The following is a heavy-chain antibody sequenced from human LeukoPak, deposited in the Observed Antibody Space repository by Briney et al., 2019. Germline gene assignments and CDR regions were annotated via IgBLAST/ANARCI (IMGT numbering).Heavy chain of an antibody. CDR1: GFTFSSYA. CDR3: AKVPLLDYDSSEPGNWFDP. J-gene: IGHJ5*02. D-gene: IGHD3-22*01. Sequence: GGSLRLSCAASGFTFSSYAMSWVRQAPGKGLEWVSAISGSGGSTYYADSVKGRFTISRDNSKNTLYLQMNSLRAEDTAVYYCAKVPLLDYDSSEPGNWFDPWGQGTLVTVSS. V-gene: IGHV3-23*01. CDR2: ISGSGGST.